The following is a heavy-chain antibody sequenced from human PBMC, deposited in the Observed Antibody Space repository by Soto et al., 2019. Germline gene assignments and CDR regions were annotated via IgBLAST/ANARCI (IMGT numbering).Heavy chain of an antibody. V-gene: IGHV3-23*01. J-gene: IGHJ3*02. D-gene: IGHD3-22*01. Sequence: PGGSLRLSCAASGFTFSSYAMSWVRQAPGKGLEWVSAISGSGGSTYYADSVKGRFTISRDNSKNTLYLQMNSLRAEDTAVYYCAKDFVVVVITTYDAFDIWGQGTMVTVS. CDR3: AKDFVVVVITTYDAFDI. CDR2: ISGSGGST. CDR1: GFTFSSYA.